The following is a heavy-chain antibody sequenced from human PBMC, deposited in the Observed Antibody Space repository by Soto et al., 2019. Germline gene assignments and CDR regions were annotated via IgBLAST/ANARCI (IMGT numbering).Heavy chain of an antibody. V-gene: IGHV1-3*01. Sequence: ASVKVSCKASGDTFSHYALHWVCQAPGQRPEWMGWINAGNGDTRFSQTFQGRLTLTRDTSATTAYMELGSLTSEDTAVYYCATTCDSSTYYSPACTEYFHHWGQGTLVTVSS. CDR1: GDTFSHYA. CDR3: ATTCDSSTYYSPACTEYFHH. J-gene: IGHJ1*01. D-gene: IGHD3-22*01. CDR2: INAGNGDT.